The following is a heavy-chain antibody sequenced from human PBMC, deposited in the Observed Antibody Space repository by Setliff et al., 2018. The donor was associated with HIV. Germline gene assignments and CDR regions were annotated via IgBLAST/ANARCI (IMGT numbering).Heavy chain of an antibody. CDR3: ARATVTVDFYYYGVDV. J-gene: IGHJ6*02. D-gene: IGHD4-17*01. CDR1: GGSFSDYY. Sequence: SETLSLTCAVYGGSFSDYYWSWIRQPPGKGLEWIGEINHSGSTNYNPSLKSRVTISVDTSKNQFSLKLSPVTAADTAVYYCARATVTVDFYYYGVDVWGQGTTVT. CDR2: INHSGST. V-gene: IGHV4-34*01.